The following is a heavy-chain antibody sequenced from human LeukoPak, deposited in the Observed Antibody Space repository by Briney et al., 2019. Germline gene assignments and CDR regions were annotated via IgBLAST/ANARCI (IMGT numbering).Heavy chain of an antibody. D-gene: IGHD2-2*01. CDR3: ARVSSCSSTSCYLGWVDYYFDY. V-gene: IGHV1-18*01. J-gene: IGHJ4*02. CDR1: GYTFTRYG. Sequence: GASVKVSCKASGYTFTRYGISWVRQAPGQGLEWMGWISAYNGNTNYAQKLQGRVTMTTDTSTSTAYMELRSLRSDDTAVYYCARVSSCSSTSCYLGWVDYYFDYSGQATLVTVSS. CDR2: ISAYNGNT.